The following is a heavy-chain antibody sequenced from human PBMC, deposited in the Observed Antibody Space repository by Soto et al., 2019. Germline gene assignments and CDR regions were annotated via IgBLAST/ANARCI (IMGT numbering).Heavy chain of an antibody. J-gene: IGHJ3*02. CDR2: INHSGNN. Sequence: PSETLSLTCVVSGGSFSTYYYNWIRQSPGKGLEWIGEINHSGNNNYSPSHKSRVTMSLDTSKNQFSLKLTSVTAADTAVYYCARGGSNDWQVAFDIWGQGTMVTVSS. CDR3: ARGGSNDWQVAFDI. CDR1: GGSFSTYY. V-gene: IGHV4-34*01. D-gene: IGHD3-9*01.